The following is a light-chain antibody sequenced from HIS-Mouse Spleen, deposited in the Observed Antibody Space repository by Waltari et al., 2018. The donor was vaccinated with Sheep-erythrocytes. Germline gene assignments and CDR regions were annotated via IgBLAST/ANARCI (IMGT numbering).Light chain of an antibody. CDR3: CSYAGSYNHV. CDR1: SSDVGGYNY. Sequence: QSALPQPLSVSGSPGQSVTISCTGTSSDVGGYNYCSASQQHPCKAPKLMSDDVSMRPSGVPDRFSGSKSGNTASLTISGLQAEDEADYYCCSYAGSYNHVFATGTKVTVL. J-gene: IGLJ1*01. CDR2: DVS. V-gene: IGLV2-11*01.